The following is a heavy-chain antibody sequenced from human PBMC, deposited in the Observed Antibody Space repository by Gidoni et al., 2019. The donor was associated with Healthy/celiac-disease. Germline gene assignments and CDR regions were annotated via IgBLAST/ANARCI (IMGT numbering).Heavy chain of an antibody. J-gene: IGHJ3*02. V-gene: IGHV3-33*01. D-gene: IGHD3-9*01. CDR1: GFTFSRYG. CDR2: IWYDGSNN. Sequence: QVQLVESGGGVVQPGRSLRLYCAASGFTFSRYGMHWVRQAPGKGLEWVAFIWYDGSNNYYAASVKGRFTISRDNSKNTLYLQMNRLRAEDTAVYYCARAVRFDWLLQSDAFDIWGQGTMVTVSS. CDR3: ARAVRFDWLLQSDAFDI.